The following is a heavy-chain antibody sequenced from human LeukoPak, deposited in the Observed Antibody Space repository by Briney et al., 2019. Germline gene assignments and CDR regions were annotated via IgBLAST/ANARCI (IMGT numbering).Heavy chain of an antibody. D-gene: IGHD6-6*01. CDR3: ARDPSPYYYYGMDV. CDR1: GFTFSSYG. V-gene: IGHV3-33*01. CDR2: IWYDGSNK. Sequence: PGRSLRLSCAASGFTFSSYGMHWVRQAPGKGLEWVAVIWYDGSNKYYADSVKGRFTISRDNSKNTLYLQMNSLRAEDTAVYYCARDPSPYYYYGMDVWGQGTTVTVPS. J-gene: IGHJ6*02.